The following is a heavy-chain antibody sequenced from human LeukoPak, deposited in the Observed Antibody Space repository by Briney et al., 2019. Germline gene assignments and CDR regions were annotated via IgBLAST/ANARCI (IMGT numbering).Heavy chain of an antibody. CDR2: INPNSGGT. D-gene: IGHD3-22*01. Sequence: GASVKVSCKASGYTFTGYYMHWVRQAPGQGLKWMGWINPNSGGTNYAQKFQGRVTMTRDTSISTAYMELSRLRSDDTAVYYCARDPQRYYDSSGLTFDYWGQGTLVIVSS. V-gene: IGHV1-2*02. CDR3: ARDPQRYYDSSGLTFDY. CDR1: GYTFTGYY. J-gene: IGHJ4*02.